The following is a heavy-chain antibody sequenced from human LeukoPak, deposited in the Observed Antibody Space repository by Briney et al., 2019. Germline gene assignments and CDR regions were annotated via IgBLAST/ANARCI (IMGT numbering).Heavy chain of an antibody. D-gene: IGHD3-16*01. CDR3: ARRFGSARDDYMDV. V-gene: IGHV3-7*01. CDR1: GFSFTTYW. Sequence: AGGSLRLSCGASGFSFTTYWMGWVRQAPGKGLEWVANIKQDGTEKYYVDSVKGRFTISRDNANNSLYLQMNSLRAEDTAVYYCARRFGSARDDYMDVWGKGTTVTVSS. J-gene: IGHJ6*03. CDR2: IKQDGTEK.